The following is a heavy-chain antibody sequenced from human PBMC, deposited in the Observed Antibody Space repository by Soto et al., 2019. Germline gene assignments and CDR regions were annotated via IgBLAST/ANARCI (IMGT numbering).Heavy chain of an antibody. D-gene: IGHD2-15*01. J-gene: IGHJ6*02. Sequence: GGSLRLSCAASGFTFSSYGMHWVRQAPGKGLEWVAVIWYDGSNKYYADSVKGRFTISRDNSKNTLYLQMNRLRAEDTAVYYCARGGLLPDDYYYYYGMDVGGQGTTVTVSS. CDR1: GFTFSSYG. CDR3: ARGGLLPDDYYYYYGMDV. V-gene: IGHV3-33*01. CDR2: IWYDGSNK.